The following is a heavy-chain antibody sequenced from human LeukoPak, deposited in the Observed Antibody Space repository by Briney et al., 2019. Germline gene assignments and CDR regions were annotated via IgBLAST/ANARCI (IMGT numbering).Heavy chain of an antibody. CDR1: GYTFTGYY. CDR2: INPNSGGT. CDR3: ARSAGSSWQGIAVAGNLFFDY. Sequence: GASVKVSCKASGYTFTGYYLHWVRQAPGQGLEWKGWINPNSGGTNYAQKLQGRVTMTTDTFTSTAYMELRSLRSDDTAVFYCARSAGSSWQGIAVAGNLFFDYWGQGTLVTVSS. J-gene: IGHJ4*02. D-gene: IGHD6-19*01. V-gene: IGHV1-2*02.